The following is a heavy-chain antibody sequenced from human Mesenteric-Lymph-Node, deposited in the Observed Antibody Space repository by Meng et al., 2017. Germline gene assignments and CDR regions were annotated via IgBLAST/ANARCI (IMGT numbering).Heavy chain of an antibody. CDR1: GGSISSSSYY. CDR3: ARVTIAAAGLGFGY. Sequence: SETLSLTCTVSGGSISSSSYYWGWIRQPPGKGLEWIGSIYYSGSTYYNPSLKSRVTISVDTSKNQFSLKLSSVTAADTAVYYCARVTIAAAGLGFGYWGQGTLVTVSS. V-gene: IGHV4-39*07. D-gene: IGHD6-13*01. CDR2: IYYSGST. J-gene: IGHJ4*02.